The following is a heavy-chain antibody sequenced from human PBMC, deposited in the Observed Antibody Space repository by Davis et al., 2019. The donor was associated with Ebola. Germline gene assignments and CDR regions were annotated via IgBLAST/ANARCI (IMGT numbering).Heavy chain of an antibody. CDR1: GFTFSSYA. D-gene: IGHD3-3*01. J-gene: IGHJ4*02. V-gene: IGHV3-30-3*01. Sequence: GGSLRLSCAASGFTFSSYAMHWVRQAPGKGLEWVAVISYDGSNKYYADSVKGRFTISRDNSKNTLYLQMNSLRAEDTAVYYCAKDGDYDFWSGYPMGFDYWGQGTLVTVSS. CDR3: AKDGDYDFWSGYPMGFDY. CDR2: ISYDGSNK.